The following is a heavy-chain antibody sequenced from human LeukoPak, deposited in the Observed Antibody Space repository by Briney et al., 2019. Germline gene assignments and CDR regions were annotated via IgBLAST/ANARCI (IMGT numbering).Heavy chain of an antibody. CDR3: ARSGGCSSTSCSPNFDY. J-gene: IGHJ4*02. Sequence: GGSLRLSCAASGFTFSSYWMHWVRQAPGKGLEWVSSISSSSSYIYYADSVKGRFTISRDNAKNSLYLQMNSLRAEDTAVYYCARSGGCSSTSCSPNFDYWGQGTLVTASS. CDR1: GFTFSSYW. D-gene: IGHD2-2*01. V-gene: IGHV3-21*01. CDR2: ISSSSSYI.